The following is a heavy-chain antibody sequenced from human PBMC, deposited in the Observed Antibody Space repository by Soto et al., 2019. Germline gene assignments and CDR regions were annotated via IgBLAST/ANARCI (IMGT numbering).Heavy chain of an antibody. CDR1: GGSISSGDYY. CDR2: IYYSGST. D-gene: IGHD2-2*01. CDR3: ARDLVVVPAAMPGVEVDYYYGMDV. Sequence: SETLSLTCTVSGGSISSGDYYWSWIRQPPGKGLEWIGYIYYSGSTYHNPSLKSRVTISVDTSKNQFSLKLSSVTAADTAVYYCARDLVVVPAAMPGVEVDYYYGMDVWGQGTTVTVSS. J-gene: IGHJ6*02. V-gene: IGHV4-30-4*01.